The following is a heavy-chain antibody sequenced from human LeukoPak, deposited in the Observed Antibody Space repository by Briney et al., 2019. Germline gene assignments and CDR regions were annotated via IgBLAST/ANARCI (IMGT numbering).Heavy chain of an antibody. D-gene: IGHD2-15*01. J-gene: IGHJ3*02. CDR3: TRVWCSGGSCYSSRGAFDI. Sequence: ASVKVSCKAAGGTFSSNTISWVRQAPGQGLEWMGGIIPIFGTAIYAHKFQGRVTITADESTSTTYMELSRLRDGDTAVYYCTRVWCSGGSCYSSRGAFDIWGQETMVTVSS. V-gene: IGHV1-69*13. CDR2: IIPIFGTA. CDR1: GGTFSSNT.